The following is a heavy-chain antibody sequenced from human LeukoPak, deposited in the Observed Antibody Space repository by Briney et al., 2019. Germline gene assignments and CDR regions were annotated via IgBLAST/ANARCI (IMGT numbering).Heavy chain of an antibody. CDR1: GFTFSSYW. Sequence: GGSLRLSCAASGFTFSSYWMHWVRQAPGKGLVWVSRINSDGSSTSYADSVKGRFTISRDNAKNTLYLQMNSLRAEDTAVYYCGRALYNWNYGALGAFDIWGQGTMVTVSS. V-gene: IGHV3-74*01. D-gene: IGHD1-7*01. CDR2: INSDGSST. J-gene: IGHJ3*02. CDR3: GRALYNWNYGALGAFDI.